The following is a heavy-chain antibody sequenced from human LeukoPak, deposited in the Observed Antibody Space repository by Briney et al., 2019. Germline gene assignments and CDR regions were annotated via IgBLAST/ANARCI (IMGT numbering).Heavy chain of an antibody. CDR2: ISSSSSTI. J-gene: IGHJ4*02. CDR1: GFTFSSYS. D-gene: IGHD6-13*01. Sequence: GGSLRLSCAASGFTFSSYSMNWVRQAPGKGLEWVSYISSSSSTIYYADSVKGRFTISRDNAKNTLYLQMNSLRAEDTAVYYCARTIAAAAGDYWGQGTLVTVSS. V-gene: IGHV3-48*04. CDR3: ARTIAAAAGDY.